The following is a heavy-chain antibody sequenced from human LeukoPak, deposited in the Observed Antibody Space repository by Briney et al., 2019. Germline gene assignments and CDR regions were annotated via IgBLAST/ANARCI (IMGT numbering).Heavy chain of an antibody. CDR1: GYTFTSYG. Sequence: ASVKVSCKASGYTFTSYGISWVRQAPGQGLEWMGWISAYNGNTKYAQKLQDRVTMTTDTSTNTAYMELRSLRSDDTAVYYCVRDPYSYDSSGYYRALDYWGQGTLVTVSS. CDR3: VRDPYSYDSSGYYRALDY. D-gene: IGHD3-22*01. J-gene: IGHJ4*02. V-gene: IGHV1-18*01. CDR2: ISAYNGNT.